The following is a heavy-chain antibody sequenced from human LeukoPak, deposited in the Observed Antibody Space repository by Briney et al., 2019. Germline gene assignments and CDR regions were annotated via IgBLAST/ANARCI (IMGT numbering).Heavy chain of an antibody. V-gene: IGHV4-59*01. D-gene: IGHD2-2*01. CDR2: IYYSGST. Sequence: SETLSLTCTVSGGSISSYYWSWIRQPPGKGLEWIGYIYYSGSTNYNPSLKSRVTISVDTSKSQFSLKLSSVTAADTAVYYCARGVVPAGTYYYYMDVWGKGTTVTVSS. J-gene: IGHJ6*03. CDR3: ARGVVPAGTYYYYMDV. CDR1: GGSISSYY.